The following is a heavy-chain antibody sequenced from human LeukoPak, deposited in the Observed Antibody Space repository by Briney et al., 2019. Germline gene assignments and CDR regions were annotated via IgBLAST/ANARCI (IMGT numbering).Heavy chain of an antibody. CDR1: GGSISSYY. CDR2: IYSSGST. D-gene: IGHD3-10*01. CDR3: ARVRADYYGSGSHYKVWFDP. J-gene: IGHJ5*02. Sequence: KSSETLSHTCTVSGGSISSYYWSWIRQPAGKVLEWIGRIYSSGSTNYNPSLKSRVTMSVDTSKNQFSLKLSSVTAADTAVYYCARVRADYYGSGSHYKVWFDPWGQGTLVTVSS. V-gene: IGHV4-4*07.